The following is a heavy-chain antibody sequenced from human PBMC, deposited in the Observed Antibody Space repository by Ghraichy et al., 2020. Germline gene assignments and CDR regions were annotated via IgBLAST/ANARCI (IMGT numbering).Heavy chain of an antibody. CDR3: ARGPYCSSTSCYRYYYYYMDV. D-gene: IGHD2-2*01. J-gene: IGHJ6*03. V-gene: IGHV1-8*01. Sequence: ASVKVSCKASGYTFTSYDINWVRQATGQGLEWMGWMNPNSGNTGYAQKFQGRVTMTRNTSISTAYMELSSLRSEDTAVYYCARGPYCSSTSCYRYYYYYMDVWGKGTTVTVSS. CDR2: MNPNSGNT. CDR1: GYTFTSYD.